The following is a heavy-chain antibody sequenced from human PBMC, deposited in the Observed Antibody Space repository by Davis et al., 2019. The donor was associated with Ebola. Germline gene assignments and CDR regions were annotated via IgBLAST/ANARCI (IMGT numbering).Heavy chain of an antibody. J-gene: IGHJ4*02. CDR1: GFTFSSYG. D-gene: IGHD6-6*01. CDR3: VKRTSGSSGWDY. V-gene: IGHV3-23*01. CDR2: LIGSGSDT. Sequence: GESLKISCAASGFTFSSYGMSWVRQAPGKGLEWVTGLIGSGSDTYYADSVKGRFTISRDNSKNALYLQMNSLRAEDTATYYCVKRTSGSSGWDYWGQGTLVTVSS.